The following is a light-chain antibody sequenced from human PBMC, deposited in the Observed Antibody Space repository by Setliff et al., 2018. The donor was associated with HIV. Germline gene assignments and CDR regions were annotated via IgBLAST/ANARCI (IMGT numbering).Light chain of an antibody. CDR2: DVS. V-gene: IGLV2-14*03. CDR1: SSDVGGYRY. Sequence: QSVLGQPASVSGSPGQSITISCTGTSSDVGGYRYVSWYQQHPGKAPKLMIYDVSNRPSGVSNRFSGSKSGKTASLTISGLQAEDEADYYCSSYTGSSTYVFGTGTKVTVL. CDR3: SSYTGSSTYV. J-gene: IGLJ1*01.